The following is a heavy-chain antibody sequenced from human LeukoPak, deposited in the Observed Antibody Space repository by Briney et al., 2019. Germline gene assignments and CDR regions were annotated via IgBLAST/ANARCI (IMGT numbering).Heavy chain of an antibody. CDR3: AKGRYYITGASGH. CDR2: IYSGGST. D-gene: IGHD1-20*01. J-gene: IGHJ4*02. Sequence: GGSLRLSCAASGFTVSSNYMSWVRQAPVKGLEWVSVIYSGGSTYYADSVKGRFTISRDNSKNTLYLQMNSLRAEDTALYYCAKGRYYITGASGHWGQGTLVTVSS. CDR1: GFTVSSNY. V-gene: IGHV3-53*01.